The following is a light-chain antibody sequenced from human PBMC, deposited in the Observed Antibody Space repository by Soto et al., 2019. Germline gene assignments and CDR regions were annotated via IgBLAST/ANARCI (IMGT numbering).Light chain of an antibody. CDR2: GNN. V-gene: IGLV1-40*01. J-gene: IGLJ1*01. CDR1: SSNIGAGYD. CDR3: QSYDSSLSGYV. Sequence: QSVLTQPPSVSGAPGQRVTISCTGSSSNIGAGYDVQWYQQLPGTAPKLLIYGNNNRPSGVPDRFSGSKSGTSASLAITGLQAEDEADYYCQSYDSSLSGYVFGTGTKSPS.